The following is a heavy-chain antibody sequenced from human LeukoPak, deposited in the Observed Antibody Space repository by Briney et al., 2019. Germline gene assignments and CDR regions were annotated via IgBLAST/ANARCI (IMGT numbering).Heavy chain of an antibody. Sequence: SETLSLTCTVSGASITSSNYYWLWLRPPPGTGREWIGSIYYNGVTYYNLSLKSRVTISVDTSKYQCSLRLSSVTAADTAVYYCARGLDSWGPGTLVTVSS. CDR1: GASITSSNYY. J-gene: IGHJ5*01. V-gene: IGHV4-39*07. CDR2: IYYNGVT. CDR3: ARGLDS.